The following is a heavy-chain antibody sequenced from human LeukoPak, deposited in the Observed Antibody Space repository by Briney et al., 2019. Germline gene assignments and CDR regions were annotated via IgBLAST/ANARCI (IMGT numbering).Heavy chain of an antibody. CDR1: GFTFGNSW. J-gene: IGHJ3*01. CDR2: INADGSTA. CDR3: VVVVEPPDSDGFDV. Sequence: GGALRLSCAAPGFTFGNSWVHWVRQAAGKGLVWVSLINADGSTATYADSVKGRCTISRDNARNTLSLQMNSLTIEDTAVYYCVVVVEPPDSDGFDVWGQGTMITVSS. V-gene: IGHV3-74*01. D-gene: IGHD1-14*01.